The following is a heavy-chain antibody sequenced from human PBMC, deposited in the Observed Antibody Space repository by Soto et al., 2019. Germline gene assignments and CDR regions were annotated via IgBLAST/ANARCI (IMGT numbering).Heavy chain of an antibody. J-gene: IGHJ6*02. V-gene: IGHV6-1*01. CDR1: GDSVSSNLPA. Sequence: SRTLALPCAISGDSVSSNLPAWNSLTPSPSRGLEWLGRTYYRPKWYNDYAVSGKHRITINQDTSKKQFSLQLNSVTPEDTAVYYCARNNLSDEDESGYYYCGMDVWGQGTTVTVSS. CDR3: ARNNLSDEDESGYYYCGMDV. D-gene: IGHD1-20*01. CDR2: TYYRPKWYN.